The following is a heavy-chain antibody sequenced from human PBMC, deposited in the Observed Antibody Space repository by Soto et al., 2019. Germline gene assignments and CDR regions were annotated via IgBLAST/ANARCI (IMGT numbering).Heavy chain of an antibody. D-gene: IGHD3-3*01. CDR3: ARSGLRFLEWSFDI. V-gene: IGHV6-1*01. CDR1: GDSVSSNIAA. CDR2: TYYRSKWYN. Sequence: SQALSLPCAISGDSVSSNIAACNCIRQSPSRGLEWLGRTYYRSKWYNDYAVSVKSRITINPDTSKNQFSLQLNSVTPEDTAVYYCARSGLRFLEWSFDIWGQGTMVTVS. J-gene: IGHJ3*02.